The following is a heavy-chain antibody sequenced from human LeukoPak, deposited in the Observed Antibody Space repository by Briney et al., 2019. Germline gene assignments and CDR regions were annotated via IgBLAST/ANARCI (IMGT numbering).Heavy chain of an antibody. V-gene: IGHV4-59*01. Sequence: SETLSLTCTVSGGSISSYYWSWIRQPPGKGLEWIGYIYYRGSTNYNPSLKSRVTISVDTSKNQFSLKLSSVTAADTAVYYCARTTLEVFGVVILDYWGQGTLVTVSS. CDR2: IYYRGST. J-gene: IGHJ4*02. CDR1: GGSISSYY. CDR3: ARTTLEVFGVVILDY. D-gene: IGHD3-3*01.